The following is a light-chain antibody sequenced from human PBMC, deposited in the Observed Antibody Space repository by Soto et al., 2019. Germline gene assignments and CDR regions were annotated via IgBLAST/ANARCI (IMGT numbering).Light chain of an antibody. V-gene: IGKV3-15*01. J-gene: IGKJ3*01. CDR2: GAS. CDR3: QQYNNWPPFT. CDR1: QSVSSN. Sequence: ERVKTQSASTLSVSPGKRATLSCRASQSVSSNLAWYQQKPGQAPRLLIYGASTRATGIPARFSGSGSGTEFTLTISSLQSEDFAVYYCQQYNNWPPFTFGPGTKVDIK.